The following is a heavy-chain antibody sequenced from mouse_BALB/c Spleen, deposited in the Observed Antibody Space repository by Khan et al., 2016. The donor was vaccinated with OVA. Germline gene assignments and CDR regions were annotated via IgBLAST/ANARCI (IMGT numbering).Heavy chain of an antibody. CDR3: ARHNYGPFAY. CDR2: INSAGDYT. D-gene: IGHD1-1*01. Sequence: EVELVESGGGLVKPGGSLKLSCIASGFTFSTFAMSWVRQTPEKRLEWVATINSAGDYTYYPDSVKGRLTISRDRATDTLSLHMSSLGSDDAAMYYCARHNYGPFAYWGQGTLVTVSA. J-gene: IGHJ3*01. CDR1: GFTFSTFA. V-gene: IGHV5-9-3*01.